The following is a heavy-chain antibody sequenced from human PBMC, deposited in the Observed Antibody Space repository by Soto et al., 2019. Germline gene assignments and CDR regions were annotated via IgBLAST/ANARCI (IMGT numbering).Heavy chain of an antibody. Sequence: GGSLRLSCAASGFTFSSYDVHWVRQATGKGLEWVSAIGTAGDTYYPGSVKGRFTISRENAKNSLYLQMNSLRAGDTAVYYCAKGEEWRKKYYFDYWGLGTQVTVSS. CDR1: GFTFSSYD. J-gene: IGHJ4*02. CDR3: AKGEEWRKKYYFDY. V-gene: IGHV3-13*01. CDR2: IGTAGDT. D-gene: IGHD2-8*01.